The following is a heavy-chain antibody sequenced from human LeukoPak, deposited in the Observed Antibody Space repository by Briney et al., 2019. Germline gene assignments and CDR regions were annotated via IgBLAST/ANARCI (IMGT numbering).Heavy chain of an antibody. J-gene: IGHJ4*02. D-gene: IGHD6-13*01. Sequence: GGSLRLSWSASGFTFSSYAMHWVRQAPGKGLEYVSAISSNGGSTYYADSVKGRFTISRDNSKNTLYLQMSSLRAEDTAVYYCVKAYSSSWYYFDYWGQGTLVTVSS. V-gene: IGHV3-64D*06. CDR3: VKAYSSSWYYFDY. CDR1: GFTFSSYA. CDR2: ISSNGGST.